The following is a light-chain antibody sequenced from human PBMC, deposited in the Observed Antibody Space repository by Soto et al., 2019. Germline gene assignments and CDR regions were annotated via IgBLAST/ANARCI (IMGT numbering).Light chain of an antibody. CDR1: SSDVGGYNY. CDR3: SSYTSSSTLGV. CDR2: EVS. Sequence: QSVLTQPASVSGSPGQSITISCTGTSSDVGGYNYVPWYQQHPGKAHKLMIYEVSNRPSGVSNRFSGSKSGNTASLTISGLQAEDEADYYCSSYTSSSTLGVFGGGTKLTVL. J-gene: IGLJ2*01. V-gene: IGLV2-14*01.